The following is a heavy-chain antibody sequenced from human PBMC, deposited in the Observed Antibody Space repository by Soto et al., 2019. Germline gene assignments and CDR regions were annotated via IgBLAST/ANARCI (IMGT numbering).Heavy chain of an antibody. V-gene: IGHV4-31*03. CDR2: LSYSGST. J-gene: IGHJ4*02. Sequence: SETLSLTCTVSGGSISSGDYYWSWIRQRPGAGLEWIGYLSYSGSTYYNPSLQSRATTSVDTSKNQFSLTLNSVTAADTAVYYCARPVPHRSSPIDFWGQGTLVTVSS. D-gene: IGHD3-10*01. CDR1: GGSISSGDYY. CDR3: ARPVPHRSSPIDF.